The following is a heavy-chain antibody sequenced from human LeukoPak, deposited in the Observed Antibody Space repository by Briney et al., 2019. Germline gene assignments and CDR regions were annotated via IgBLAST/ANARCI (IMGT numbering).Heavy chain of an antibody. V-gene: IGHV3-49*04. CDR3: TRGGPGDY. Sequence: GGSLRLSCTASGFTFGDYAMSWVRRAPGKGLEWIGFIRTKAYGGTTEYAASVKGRFTISRDDSKSIAYLQMNSLKTEDKAVYYCTRGGPGDYWGQGTLVTVSS. CDR2: IRTKAYGGTT. J-gene: IGHJ4*02. D-gene: IGHD3-10*01. CDR1: GFTFGDYA.